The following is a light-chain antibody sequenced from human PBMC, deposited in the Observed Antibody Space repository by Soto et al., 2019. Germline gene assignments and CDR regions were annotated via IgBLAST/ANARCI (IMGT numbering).Light chain of an antibody. Sequence: EIVLTQSPATLSLSPGERATLSCRASQSVSSYLAWYQQKPGQAPRLLIYDASNRATGIPARFSGSGSGTDVTVTISSLEPEDFTIYCCQQRSNWWTFGQGTKVDIK. J-gene: IGKJ1*01. CDR3: QQRSNWWT. V-gene: IGKV3-11*01. CDR1: QSVSSY. CDR2: DAS.